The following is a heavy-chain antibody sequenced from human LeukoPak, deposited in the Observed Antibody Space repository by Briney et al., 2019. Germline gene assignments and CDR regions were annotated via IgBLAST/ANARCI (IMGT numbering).Heavy chain of an antibody. Sequence: GESLKISCKGSGYSFTSYWIGWVRQMPGKGLEWMGIIYPGDSDTRYSPSFQGQVTISADKSISAAYLQWSSLEASDTAMYYCARSSTVTVNWFDPWGQGTLVTVSS. D-gene: IGHD4-17*01. CDR2: IYPGDSDT. J-gene: IGHJ5*02. V-gene: IGHV5-51*01. CDR3: ARSSTVTVNWFDP. CDR1: GYSFTSYW.